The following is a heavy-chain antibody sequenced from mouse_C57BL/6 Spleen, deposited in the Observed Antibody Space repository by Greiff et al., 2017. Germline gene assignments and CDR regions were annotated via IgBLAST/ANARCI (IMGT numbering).Heavy chain of an antibody. Sequence: VKVVESGPELVKPGASVKISCKASGYAFSSSWMNWVKQRPGKGLEWIGRIYPGDGDTNYNGKFKGKATLTADKSSSTAYMQLSSLTSEDSAVYFCARGDYPMDYWGQGTSVTVSS. CDR2: IYPGDGDT. J-gene: IGHJ4*01. D-gene: IGHD5-5*01. CDR3: ARGDYPMDY. V-gene: IGHV1-82*01. CDR1: GYAFSSSW.